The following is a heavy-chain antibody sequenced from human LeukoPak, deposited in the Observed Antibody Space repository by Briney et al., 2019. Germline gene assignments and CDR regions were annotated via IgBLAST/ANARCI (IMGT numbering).Heavy chain of an antibody. J-gene: IGHJ6*03. Sequence: NSGGSLRLSCAASGFTFSSYSMNWVRQAPGKGLEWVSSISSSSSYIYYADSVKGRFAISRDNAKNSLYLQMNSLRAEDTAVYYCARVWFCGADCYIYYYMDVWGKGTTVTVSS. CDR1: GFTFSSYS. D-gene: IGHD2-21*02. CDR2: ISSSSSYI. CDR3: ARVWFCGADCYIYYYMDV. V-gene: IGHV3-21*01.